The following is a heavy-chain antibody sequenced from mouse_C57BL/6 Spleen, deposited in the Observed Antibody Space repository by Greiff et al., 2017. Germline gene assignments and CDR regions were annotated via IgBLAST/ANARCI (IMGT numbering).Heavy chain of an antibody. J-gene: IGHJ4*01. CDR3: ARDRYDYDSYAMDY. V-gene: IGHV7-3*01. CDR2: IRNKANGYTT. Sequence: EVQLMESGGGLVQPGGSLSLSCAASGFTFTDYYMSWVRQPPGKALEWLGFIRNKANGYTTEYSASVKGRITISRDNSQRILYLQMNALRAEDGATYYCARDRYDYDSYAMDYWGQGTSVTVSS. CDR1: GFTFTDYY. D-gene: IGHD2-4*01.